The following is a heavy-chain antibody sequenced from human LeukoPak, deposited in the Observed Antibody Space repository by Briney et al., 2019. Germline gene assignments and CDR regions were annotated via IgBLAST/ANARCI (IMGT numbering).Heavy chain of an antibody. CDR1: GYTFTGYY. Sequence: ASVKVSCKASGYTFTGYYMHWVRQAPGQGLEWMGWINPNSGGTNYAQKFQGRVTMTRDTSISTAYTELSRLRSDDTAVYYCAREYCSSTSYSFWFDPWGQGTLVTVSS. V-gene: IGHV1-2*02. CDR3: AREYCSSTSYSFWFDP. D-gene: IGHD2-2*01. CDR2: INPNSGGT. J-gene: IGHJ5*02.